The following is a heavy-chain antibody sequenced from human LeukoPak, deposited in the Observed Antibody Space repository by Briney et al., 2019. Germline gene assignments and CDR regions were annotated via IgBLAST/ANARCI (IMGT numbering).Heavy chain of an antibody. Sequence: ASVKVSCKASGYTLMGYYMHWVRQAPGQGLEYMGWINPRNGVTNYVQKFQGRVTVTRDTSISTGYMELSRLTSDDTAVYYCAGEEWFGGSQQAFDLWGQGTMVTVSS. D-gene: IGHD3-10*01. J-gene: IGHJ3*01. V-gene: IGHV1-2*02. CDR2: INPRNGVT. CDR1: GYTLMGYY. CDR3: AGEEWFGGSQQAFDL.